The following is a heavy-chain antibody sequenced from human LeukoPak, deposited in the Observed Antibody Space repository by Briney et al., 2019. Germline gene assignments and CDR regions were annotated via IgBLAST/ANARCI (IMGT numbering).Heavy chain of an antibody. CDR3: ARAPTPFYYDSSAYYSDF. Sequence: SVKVSCKASGGTFSRYAISWVRQAPGQGLEWMGGIIPIFGTANYAQKFQGRVTITADESTSTAYMEVSSLTSEDTAVYYCARAPTPFYYDSSAYYSDFWGQGTLVTVSS. D-gene: IGHD6-25*01. V-gene: IGHV1-69*13. CDR2: IIPIFGTA. J-gene: IGHJ4*02. CDR1: GGTFSRYA.